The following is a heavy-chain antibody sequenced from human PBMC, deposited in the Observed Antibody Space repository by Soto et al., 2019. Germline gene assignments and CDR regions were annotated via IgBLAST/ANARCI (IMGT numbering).Heavy chain of an antibody. J-gene: IGHJ4*02. CDR1: GFTFSSYG. Sequence: GGSLRLSCAASGFTFSSYGMHWVRQAPGKGLEWVAVISYDGSNKYYADSVKGRFTISRDNSKNTLYLQMNSLRAEDTAVYYCAKDVIVERFFDYWGQGTLVTVSS. D-gene: IGHD3-16*02. V-gene: IGHV3-30*18. CDR2: ISYDGSNK. CDR3: AKDVIVERFFDY.